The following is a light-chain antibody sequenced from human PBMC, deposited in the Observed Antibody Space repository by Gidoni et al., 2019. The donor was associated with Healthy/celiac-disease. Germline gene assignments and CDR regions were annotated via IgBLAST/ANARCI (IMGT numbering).Light chain of an antibody. CDR1: QSLLHSNGYNY. CDR3: MQALQTPLT. V-gene: IGKV2-28*01. Sequence: NATAQSPLSVSVTPGEPASISCRSSQSLLHSNGYNYLDWYLQKPGQSPQLLIYLGSNRASEVPERVRGSGSGTDFTLKISGVEAVDVWVYFCMQALQTPLTYGGGTKMEI. CDR2: LGS. J-gene: IGKJ4*01.